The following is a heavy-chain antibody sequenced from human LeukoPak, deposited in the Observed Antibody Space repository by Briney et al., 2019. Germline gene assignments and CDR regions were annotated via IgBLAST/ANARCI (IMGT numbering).Heavy chain of an antibody. D-gene: IGHD5-12*01. CDR3: ARDASLPRGYSGYDPSYFDY. CDR1: GGTFSSYA. CDR2: IIPIFGTA. Sequence: SVKVSCKASGGTFSSYAISWLRQAPGQGLEWMGGIIPIFGTANYAQKFQGRVTITADESTSTAYMELSSLRSEDTAVYYCARDASLPRGYSGYDPSYFDYWGQGTLVTVSS. V-gene: IGHV1-69*01. J-gene: IGHJ4*02.